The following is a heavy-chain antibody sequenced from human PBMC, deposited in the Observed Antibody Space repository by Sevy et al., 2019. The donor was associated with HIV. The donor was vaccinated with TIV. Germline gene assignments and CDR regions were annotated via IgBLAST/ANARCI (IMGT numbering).Heavy chain of an antibody. Sequence: ASVKVSCKVSGYTLTELSMHWVRQAPGKGLEWMGGFDPEDGETIYAQKFQGRVTMTEDTSTDTAYMELSSLRSEDTDVYYCATDHLRSSARRYFDYWGQGTLVTVSS. CDR2: FDPEDGET. CDR3: ATDHLRSSARRYFDY. V-gene: IGHV1-24*01. CDR1: GYTLTELS. J-gene: IGHJ4*02. D-gene: IGHD6-6*01.